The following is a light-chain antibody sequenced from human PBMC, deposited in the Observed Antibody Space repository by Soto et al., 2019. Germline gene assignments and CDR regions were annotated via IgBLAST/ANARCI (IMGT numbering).Light chain of an antibody. V-gene: IGLV2-14*03. CDR3: SSYTSSSTYVV. J-gene: IGLJ2*01. Sequence: QSVLTQPASVSGSPGQSITISCTGTSSDVGGYNYVSWYQQHPGKAPKLMIYDVINRPSGVSNRFSGSKSGNSASLTISGLQSEAEADYYCSSYTSSSTYVVFGGETQGTV. CDR1: SSDVGGYNY. CDR2: DVI.